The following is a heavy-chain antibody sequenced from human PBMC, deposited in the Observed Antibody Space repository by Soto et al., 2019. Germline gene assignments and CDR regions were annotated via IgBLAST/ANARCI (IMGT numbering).Heavy chain of an antibody. CDR2: IYYSGST. J-gene: IGHJ5*02. V-gene: IGHV4-39*01. CDR3: ATSNWFDP. Sequence: SETLSLTCTVAGGSISSRGSYWGWIRQPPGKGLEWIGTIYYSGSTYYNPSLKSRVTISVDTSKNQFSLKLSSVTAADTAVYYCATSNWFDPGGQGTLVTV. CDR1: GGSISSRGSY.